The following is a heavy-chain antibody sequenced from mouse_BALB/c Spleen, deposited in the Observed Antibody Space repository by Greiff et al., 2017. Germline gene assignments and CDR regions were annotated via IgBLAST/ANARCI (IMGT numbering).Heavy chain of an antibody. Sequence: DVKLVESGGGLVQPGGSRKLSCAASGFTFSSFGMHWVRQAPEKGLEWVAYISSGSSTIYYADTVKGRFTISRDNPKNTLFLQMTSLRSEDTAMYYCARYDGYYAMDYWGQGTSVTVSS. CDR3: ARYDGYYAMDY. CDR2: ISSGSSTI. CDR1: GFTFSSFG. V-gene: IGHV5-17*02. D-gene: IGHD2-14*01. J-gene: IGHJ4*01.